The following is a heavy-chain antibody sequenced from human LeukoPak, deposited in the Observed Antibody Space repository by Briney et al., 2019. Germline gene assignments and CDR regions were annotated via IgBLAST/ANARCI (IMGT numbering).Heavy chain of an antibody. CDR3: ARDYTDYGDSTLPFDC. CDR2: IIPIFGTA. Sequence: GASVKVSCKASGGTFSSYAISWVRQAPGQGREWMGGIIPIFGTANYAQKFQGRVTITADKSTSTAYMELRSLRSDDTAVYYCARDYTDYGDSTLPFDCWGQGSLVTVSS. J-gene: IGHJ4*02. V-gene: IGHV1-69*06. CDR1: GGTFSSYA. D-gene: IGHD4-17*01.